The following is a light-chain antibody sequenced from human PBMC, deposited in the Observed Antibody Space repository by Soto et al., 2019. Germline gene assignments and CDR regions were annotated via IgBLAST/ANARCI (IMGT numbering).Light chain of an antibody. CDR3: QQHAAYPRD. J-gene: IGKJ1*01. Sequence: DIQMTQSPSTLSASVGDRVTITCRASQKVNKWLAWFQQKPGKVPKLLIFDASTLQTGVPSRFGGGGSGTEFTLTISGLQPDDFATYYCQQHAAYPRDFGQGTKVDIK. CDR1: QKVNKW. V-gene: IGKV1-5*01. CDR2: DAS.